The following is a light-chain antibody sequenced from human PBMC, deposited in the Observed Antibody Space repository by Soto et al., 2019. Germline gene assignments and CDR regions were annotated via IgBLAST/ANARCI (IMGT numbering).Light chain of an antibody. J-gene: IGKJ1*01. Sequence: EIVMTQSPATLSVSPGERATLSCRASQSINSNLAWYQQKPGQAPSLLIYGASTRATGIPARFSGSGSGTEFTLTINSLQSEDFAVYYCQQYNNWRTFGQGTKVDI. CDR2: GAS. CDR1: QSINSN. CDR3: QQYNNWRT. V-gene: IGKV3-15*01.